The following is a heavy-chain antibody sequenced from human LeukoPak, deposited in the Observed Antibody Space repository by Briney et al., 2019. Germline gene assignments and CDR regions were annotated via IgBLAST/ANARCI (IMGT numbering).Heavy chain of an antibody. D-gene: IGHD3-9*01. Sequence: GGSLRLSCAASGFTFHDHAMTWVRQAPGKGLEWVSGINWNGGSTGYADSVKGRFTISRDNAKNSLYLQMNSLRAEDTAFYYCARGVVAPYDVLTGFDYWGQGALVTVSS. CDR1: GFTFHDHA. V-gene: IGHV3-20*04. J-gene: IGHJ4*02. CDR2: INWNGGST. CDR3: ARGVVAPYDVLTGFDY.